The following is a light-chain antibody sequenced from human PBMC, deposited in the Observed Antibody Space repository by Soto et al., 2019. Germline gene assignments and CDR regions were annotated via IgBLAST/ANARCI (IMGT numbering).Light chain of an antibody. J-gene: IGKJ1*01. Sequence: IVMTQSPATLSVSPGGGATLSCRASQSVSSKLAWYQQKPGQAPRRLIYGASTRATGLPARFSGSGSGTECSLTISSLQSEDFAVYYCQQYNNWPRAFGQGTKVDI. V-gene: IGKV3-15*01. CDR3: QQYNNWPRA. CDR1: QSVSSK. CDR2: GAS.